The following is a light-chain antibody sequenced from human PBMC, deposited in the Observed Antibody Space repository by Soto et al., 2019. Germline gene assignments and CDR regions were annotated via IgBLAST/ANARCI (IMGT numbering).Light chain of an antibody. J-gene: IGKJ1*01. CDR3: QQYNSDPWT. CDR2: KAS. CDR1: QSISSW. Sequence: DIQMTQSPSTLSASVGDRVTITCRASQSISSWLAWYQQKPGKAPNLLIYKASSLESGVPSRFSGSGSGTQFTLTISSLQPDDIATYYCQQYNSDPWTFGQGTKVEIK. V-gene: IGKV1-5*03.